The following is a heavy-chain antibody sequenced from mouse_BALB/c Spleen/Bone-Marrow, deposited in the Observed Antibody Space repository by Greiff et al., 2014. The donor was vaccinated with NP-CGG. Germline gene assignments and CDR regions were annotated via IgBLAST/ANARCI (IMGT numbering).Heavy chain of an antibody. D-gene: IGHD4-1*01. Sequence: VQLKESGGGLVQPGGSRKLSCAASGSTFSSFGMHWVRQAPEKGLEWVAYISSGSSTIFYADTVKGRFAVSRDNPKNTLFLQMTSLRSEDTAMYYCTRGGNWDDFDYWGQGTTLTVSS. CDR1: GSTFSSFG. V-gene: IGHV5-17*02. CDR2: ISSGSSTI. CDR3: TRGGNWDDFDY. J-gene: IGHJ2*01.